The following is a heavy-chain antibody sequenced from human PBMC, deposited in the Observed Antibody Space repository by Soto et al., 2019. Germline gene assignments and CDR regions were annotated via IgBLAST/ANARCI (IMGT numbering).Heavy chain of an antibody. CDR3: AQGTFFHSRLYFDY. J-gene: IGHJ4*02. V-gene: IGHV3-23*01. CDR1: GFTFNNYA. CDR2: ISAGGSST. D-gene: IGHD3-22*01. Sequence: GGSLRLSCAASGFTFNNYAMNWVRQAPGKGLEWVSTISAGGSSTYYADSVKGRFTISRDNSKNTLHLQMNSLRAEDTALYYCAQGTFFHSRLYFDYWGQGTLVTVSS.